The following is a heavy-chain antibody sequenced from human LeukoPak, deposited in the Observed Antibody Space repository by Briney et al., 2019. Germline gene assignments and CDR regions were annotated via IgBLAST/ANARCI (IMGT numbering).Heavy chain of an antibody. D-gene: IGHD3-22*01. Sequence: GGSLRLSCAASGFTFSSYSTNWVRQAPGKGLEWVSSISSSSSYIYYADSVKGRFTISRDNAKNSLYLQMNSLRAEDTAVYYCARGKTMNYGMDVWGQGTTVTVSS. V-gene: IGHV3-21*01. CDR2: ISSSSSYI. CDR1: GFTFSSYS. CDR3: ARGKTMNYGMDV. J-gene: IGHJ6*02.